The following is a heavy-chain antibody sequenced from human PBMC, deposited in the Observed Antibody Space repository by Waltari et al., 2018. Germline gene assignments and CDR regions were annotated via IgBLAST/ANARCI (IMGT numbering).Heavy chain of an antibody. V-gene: IGHV5-51*01. CDR1: GYTFTHYW. J-gene: IGHJ4*02. CDR3: ARHASGTYTVNPLDY. D-gene: IGHD1-26*01. CDR2: TYPCGSDT. Sequence: EVQLVQSGAEVRKPGESLKISCKGSGYTFTHYWIGWVRQMPGKGLEWMGCTYPCGSDTRYRPSFQGQVTISADKSINTAYLQWDSLKASDTAIYYCARHASGTYTVNPLDYWGQGTLVTVSS.